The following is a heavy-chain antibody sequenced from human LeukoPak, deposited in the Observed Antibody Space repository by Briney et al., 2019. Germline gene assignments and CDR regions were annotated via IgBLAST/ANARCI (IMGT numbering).Heavy chain of an antibody. CDR2: ISGSGTKT. D-gene: IGHD5-12*01. CDR1: GLTFTNYA. V-gene: IGHV3-23*01. Sequence: QPGGSLRLSCAASGLTFTNYAMTWVRQAPGKGLECVSVISGSGTKTYYADSVKGRFTISRDNSKNTVYLQINSLRVDDTAVYYCSKGHSDYGTGFDLWGRGTLVTVSS. CDR3: SKGHSDYGTGFDL. J-gene: IGHJ4*02.